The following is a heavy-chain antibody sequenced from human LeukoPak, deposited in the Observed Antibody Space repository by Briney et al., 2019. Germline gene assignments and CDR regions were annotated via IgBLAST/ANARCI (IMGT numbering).Heavy chain of an antibody. CDR2: ISGDGART. J-gene: IGHJ4*02. Sequence: GGSLRLSCAASAFPFSTYVMSWVRQAPGGGPEWISSISGDGARTYYTNSVKGRLTISRDNPKNTLFLQVNSLRVEDTAVYYCAKGGLTTPLHYWGQGTLVTVSS. CDR1: AFPFSTYV. D-gene: IGHD1-14*01. CDR3: AKGGLTTPLHY. V-gene: IGHV3-23*01.